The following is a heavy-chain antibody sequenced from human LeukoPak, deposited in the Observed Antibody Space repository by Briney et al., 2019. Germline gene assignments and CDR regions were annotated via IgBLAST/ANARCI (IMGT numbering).Heavy chain of an antibody. CDR2: MNPNSGNT. CDR3: ARVGYSSGWYEAFDI. J-gene: IGHJ3*02. D-gene: IGHD6-19*01. V-gene: IGHV1-8*01. CDR1: GYTFTSYD. Sequence: ASVKVSCKASGYTFTSYDINWVRQATGRGLEWMGWMNPNSGNTGYAQKFQGRVTMTRNTSISTAYMELSSLRSEDTAVYYCARVGYSSGWYEAFDIWGQGTMVTVSS.